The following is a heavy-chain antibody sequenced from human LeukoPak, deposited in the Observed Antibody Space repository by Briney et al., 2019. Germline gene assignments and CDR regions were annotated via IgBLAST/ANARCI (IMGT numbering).Heavy chain of an antibody. J-gene: IGHJ6*02. CDR2: LSYDGTTK. V-gene: IGHV3-30-3*01. CDR3: ARALAFYYYVMDV. Sequence: GGSLRLSCAASGFTFSTYAMYWVRQAPGKGLEWVAGLSYDGTTKYYADTLKGRFTISRDNSKNTVNLQMNSLRPEDTGVYYCARALAFYYYVMDVWGQGTTVIVSS. CDR1: GFTFSTYA.